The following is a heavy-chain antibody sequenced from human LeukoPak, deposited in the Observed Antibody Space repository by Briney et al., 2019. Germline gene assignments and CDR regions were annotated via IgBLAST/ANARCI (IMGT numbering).Heavy chain of an antibody. CDR3: VSGIGWLPDD. CDR1: AGFTFSDYW. V-gene: IGHV3-7*03. J-gene: IGHJ4*02. D-gene: IGHD6-19*01. CDR2: IKQDGREK. Sequence: PGGSLRLSCAASAGFTFSDYWMNWVRQAPGKGLEWVAIIKQDGREKLYVDSVKGRFTISRDDAKSSLYLQMNSLRAEDTAVYYCVSGIGWLPDDWGQGTLVTVSS.